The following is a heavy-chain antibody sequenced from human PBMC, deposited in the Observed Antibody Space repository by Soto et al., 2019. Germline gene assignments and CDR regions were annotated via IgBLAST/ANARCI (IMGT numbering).Heavy chain of an antibody. CDR3: ARESPSTTVTSWAFDI. Sequence: QVQLVQSGAEVKKPGSSVKVSCKASGGTFSSYAISWVRQAPGQGLEWMGGIIPIFGTANYAQKSQGRVTITADESTSTAYMELSSLRSEYTAVYYCARESPSTTVTSWAFDIWGQGTMVTVSS. V-gene: IGHV1-69*01. CDR2: IIPIFGTA. J-gene: IGHJ3*02. D-gene: IGHD4-17*01. CDR1: GGTFSSYA.